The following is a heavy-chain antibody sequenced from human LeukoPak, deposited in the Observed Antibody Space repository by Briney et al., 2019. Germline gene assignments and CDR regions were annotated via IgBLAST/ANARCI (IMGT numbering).Heavy chain of an antibody. Sequence: SETLSLTCTVSGGSISSGDYFRSWIRQPPGKSLWWIGYIHYSGSTFYNPSLKSRVTISVDTSKNQFSLNLSSVTAADTAVYHCARDPGAYPYYFDYWGQGTLVTVSS. D-gene: IGHD3-10*01. J-gene: IGHJ4*02. V-gene: IGHV4-30-4*01. CDR1: GGSISSGDYF. CDR3: ARDPGAYPYYFDY. CDR2: IHYSGST.